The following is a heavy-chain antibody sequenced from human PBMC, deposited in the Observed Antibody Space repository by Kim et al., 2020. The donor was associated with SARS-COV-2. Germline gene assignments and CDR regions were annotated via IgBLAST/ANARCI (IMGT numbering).Heavy chain of an antibody. Sequence: GGSLRLSCAASGFTFSNAWMSWVRQAPGKGLEWVGRIKSKSDGGTSDFAAHVQGRFTISRDDAKNTLYLQMNSLRTEDTAVYYCTTVGMDGSGWFGADNFCDSSGQGSLVTVSS. J-gene: IGHJ4*02. CDR3: TTVGMDGSGWFGADNFCDS. CDR2: IKSKSDGGTS. D-gene: IGHD6-19*01. V-gene: IGHV3-15*01. CDR1: GFTFSNAW.